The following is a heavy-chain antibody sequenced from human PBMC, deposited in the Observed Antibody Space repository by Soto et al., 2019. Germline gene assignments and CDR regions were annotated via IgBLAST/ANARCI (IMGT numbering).Heavy chain of an antibody. CDR1: GDSITSSVYY. V-gene: IGHV4-39*01. J-gene: IGHJ4*02. Sequence: SETLSLTCTVSGDSITSSVYYWDWIRQPPGKGLEWIGSIYYNGDTYYTPSLKSRVTISIHTSKIQFSLRLTSVTAADTALYYCARMVGGSGLGYWGQGAMVTVSS. CDR3: ARMVGGSGLGY. CDR2: IYYNGDT. D-gene: IGHD2-15*01.